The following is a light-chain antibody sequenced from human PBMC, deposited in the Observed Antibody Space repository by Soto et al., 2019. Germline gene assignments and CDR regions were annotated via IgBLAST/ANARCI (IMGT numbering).Light chain of an antibody. J-gene: IGKJ1*01. CDR2: AAS. CDR3: QHSYSTPPT. Sequence: DIQMTQSPSSLSASVGDRVTITCRASQSISSYLNWYQQKPGKAPKLLIYAASSLQSWVRTRFSGSGSGTDFTLTISSLQPEDFATYYCQHSYSTPPTLGQGTKVEIK. V-gene: IGKV1-39*01. CDR1: QSISSY.